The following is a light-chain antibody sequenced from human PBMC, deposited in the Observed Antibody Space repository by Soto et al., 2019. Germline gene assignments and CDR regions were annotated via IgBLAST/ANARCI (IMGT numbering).Light chain of an antibody. CDR1: QSISSE. CDR3: QQGYNCPST. Sequence: EIVMTQSPSTLSASPGERATLSCRASQSISSELAWYQQKPGQPPRLLIYGASSRATGVPHRFTGSGSGSDFTLTISGLQSEDFAVYYCQQGYNCPSTFGQGTKVEIK. CDR2: GAS. J-gene: IGKJ2*01. V-gene: IGKV3-15*01.